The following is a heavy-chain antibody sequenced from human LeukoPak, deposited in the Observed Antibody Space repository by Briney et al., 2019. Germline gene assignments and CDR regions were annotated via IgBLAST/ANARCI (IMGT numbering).Heavy chain of an antibody. J-gene: IGHJ4*02. CDR3: AKEPGEGAGSYYNY. CDR1: GFTFDDYG. D-gene: IGHD3-10*01. Sequence: PGGSLRLSCAASGFTFDDYGMSWVRQAPGKGLEWVSGINWNGGSTGYADSVKGRITISRDNSKNTLYLQMNSLRAEDTAVYYCAKEPGEGAGSYYNYWGQGTLVTVSS. CDR2: INWNGGST. V-gene: IGHV3-20*04.